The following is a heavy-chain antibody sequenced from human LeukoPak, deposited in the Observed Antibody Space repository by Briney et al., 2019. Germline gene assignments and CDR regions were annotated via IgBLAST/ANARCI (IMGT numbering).Heavy chain of an antibody. V-gene: IGHV4-59*12. CDR1: GGSISSYY. D-gene: IGHD6-19*01. J-gene: IGHJ6*02. CDR3: ARGSGWSYYGMDV. CDR2: IYYSGST. Sequence: PSETLSLTCTVSGGSISSYYWSWIRQPPGKGLEWIGYIYYSGSTNYNPSLKSRVTISVDTSKNQFSLKLSSVTAADTAVYYCARGSGWSYYGMDVWGQGTTVTVSS.